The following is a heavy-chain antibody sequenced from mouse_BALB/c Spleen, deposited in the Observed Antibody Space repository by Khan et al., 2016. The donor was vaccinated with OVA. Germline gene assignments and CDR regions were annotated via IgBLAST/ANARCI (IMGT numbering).Heavy chain of an antibody. CDR1: GYTFTNYG. D-gene: IGHD6-1*01. CDR3: ARSASYWFCDV. V-gene: IGHV9-3-1*01. Sequence: QVQLQQSGPELKKPGETVKISCKASGYTFTNYGMNWVKQAPGKGLTWMGWINTYTGEPTYADDFKGRFAFSLETSANTAYLQINNLNNEDTAKEFGARSASYWFCDVWGAGTTVTGSS. CDR2: INTYTGEP. J-gene: IGHJ1*01.